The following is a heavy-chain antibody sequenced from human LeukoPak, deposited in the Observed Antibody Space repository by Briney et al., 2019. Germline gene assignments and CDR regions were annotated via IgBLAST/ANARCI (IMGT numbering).Heavy chain of an antibody. D-gene: IGHD2-8*02. V-gene: IGHV3-23*01. Sequence: GGSLRLSCTASGFTLSSYEMSWIRQAPGKGLEWVSSIDYSGGSTHYADSMRGRFTISRDNSKSTLSLQMNSLRAEDTAIYYCATYRQVLLPFESWGQGTLVTVSS. CDR1: GFTLSSYE. CDR3: ATYRQVLLPFES. J-gene: IGHJ4*02. CDR2: IDYSGGST.